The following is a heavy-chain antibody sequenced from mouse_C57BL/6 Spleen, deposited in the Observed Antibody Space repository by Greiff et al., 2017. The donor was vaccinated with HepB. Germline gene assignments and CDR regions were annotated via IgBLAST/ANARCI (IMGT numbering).Heavy chain of an antibody. V-gene: IGHV1-82*01. D-gene: IGHD2-3*01. CDR3: AREVTYLDY. Sequence: VQLQQSGPELVKPGASVKISCTASGYAISSSWMNWVKQRPGKGLGWIGRIYPGDGDTNNNGKFKGQATLTADKSSSTADMQLSSLTSDDSAVYCCAREVTYLDYWGQGTTLTVSS. J-gene: IGHJ2*01. CDR1: GYAISSSW. CDR2: IYPGDGDT.